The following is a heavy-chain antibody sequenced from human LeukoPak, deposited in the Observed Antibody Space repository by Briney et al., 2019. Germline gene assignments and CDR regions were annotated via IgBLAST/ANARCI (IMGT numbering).Heavy chain of an antibody. CDR2: IYYSGST. CDR1: GGSISSYY. CDR3: ARLTYYDILTGYYFDY. Sequence: SETLSLTCTVSGGSISSYYWSWIRQPPGKGLEWIGYIYYSGSTNYNPSLKSRVTISVDTSKNQFSLKLSSVTAADTAVYYCARLTYYDILTGYYFDYWGQGTLVNVSS. V-gene: IGHV4-59*01. D-gene: IGHD3-9*01. J-gene: IGHJ4*02.